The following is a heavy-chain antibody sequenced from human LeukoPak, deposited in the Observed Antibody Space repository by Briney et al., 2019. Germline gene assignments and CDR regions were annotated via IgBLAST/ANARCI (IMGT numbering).Heavy chain of an antibody. V-gene: IGHV1-18*01. Sequence: ASVKVSCKASGYTFTSYGISWVRQAPGQGLEWMGWISAYNGNTNYAQKFQGRVTITADESTSTAYMELSSLRSEDTAVYYCARGVTIFGVVTDYWGQGTLVTVSS. CDR1: GYTFTSYG. D-gene: IGHD3-3*01. CDR3: ARGVTIFGVVTDY. J-gene: IGHJ4*02. CDR2: ISAYNGNT.